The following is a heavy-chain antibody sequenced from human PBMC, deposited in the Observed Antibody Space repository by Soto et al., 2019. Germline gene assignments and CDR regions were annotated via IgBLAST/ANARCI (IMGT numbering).Heavy chain of an antibody. CDR1: GGSISSSSYY. CDR3: ARHGGLAGVWVWFDP. D-gene: IGHD3-16*01. J-gene: IGHJ5*02. V-gene: IGHV4-39*01. Sequence: QLQLQESGPGLVKPSETLSLTCTVSGGSISSSSYYWGWIRQPPGKGLEWIGSIYYSGSTYYNPSLKSRVTISVDTSKNQFSLKLSSVTAADTAVYYCARHGGLAGVWVWFDPWGQGTLVTVSS. CDR2: IYYSGST.